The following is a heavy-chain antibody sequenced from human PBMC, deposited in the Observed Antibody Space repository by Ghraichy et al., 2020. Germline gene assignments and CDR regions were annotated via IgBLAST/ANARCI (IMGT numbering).Heavy chain of an antibody. CDR1: GFTFSDSY. D-gene: IGHD4-23*01. CDR3: AREANYGGDFLES. J-gene: IGHJ4*02. CDR2: ISRSGDTI. Sequence: LSLTCAASGFTFSDSYMSWIRQAPGKGLEWVSYISRSGDTIYYADSVKGRFTNSRDNAKNSLYLQMNSLRAEDTAVYYCAREANYGGDFLESWGQGTLVTDSS. V-gene: IGHV3-11*01.